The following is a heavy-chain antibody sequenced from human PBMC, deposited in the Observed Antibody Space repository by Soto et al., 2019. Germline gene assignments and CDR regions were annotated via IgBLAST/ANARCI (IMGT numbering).Heavy chain of an antibody. D-gene: IGHD3-16*01. Sequence: SETLSLTCSVSGDSINRDKYYWGWIRQPPGRGLEWIGSIYFRGNTNYNPSLKTRVTISLDKSKSQFSLKLTSVTAADTAVYYCARTLDYGHMDVWGKGTTVSVSS. V-gene: IGHV4-39*07. CDR1: GDSINRDKYY. CDR3: ARTLDYGHMDV. J-gene: IGHJ6*03. CDR2: IYFRGNT.